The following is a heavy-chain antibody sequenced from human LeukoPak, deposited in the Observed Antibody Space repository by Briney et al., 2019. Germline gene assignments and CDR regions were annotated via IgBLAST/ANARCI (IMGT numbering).Heavy chain of an antibody. CDR3: ARDPASGSTFAWFDP. CDR1: GGSLSNYY. V-gene: IGHV4-34*01. D-gene: IGHD3-10*01. J-gene: IGHJ5*02. Sequence: NPSETLSLTCAVYGGSLSNYYWSWIRQPPGKGLEWIGEINHSGSTKYNPSLKSRVTISVDMSKNQFSLELSSVTAADMAVYYCARDPASGSTFAWFDPWGQGTLVTVSS. CDR2: INHSGST.